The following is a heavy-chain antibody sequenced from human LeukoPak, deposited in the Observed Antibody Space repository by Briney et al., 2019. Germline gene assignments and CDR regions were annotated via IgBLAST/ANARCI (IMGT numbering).Heavy chain of an antibody. J-gene: IGHJ4*02. D-gene: IGHD3-16*01. V-gene: IGHV1-18*01. CDR1: GYTFTSYG. CDR3: ARDPPGLTLGSPGDY. CDR2: ISANNGDT. Sequence: ASVKVPCKASGYTFTSYGIAWVRQAPGQGLQWMGWISANNGDTSYSQKLQGRVTMTTDTSTNTAYMELRSLTSDDTAVYYCARDPPGLTLGSPGDYWGRGTLVIVSS.